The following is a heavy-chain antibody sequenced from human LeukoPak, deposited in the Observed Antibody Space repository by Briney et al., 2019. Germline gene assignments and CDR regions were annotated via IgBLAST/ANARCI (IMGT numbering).Heavy chain of an antibody. CDR2: ISRMSTYR. V-gene: IGHV3-21*06. CDR3: ARDMATATTCYLQH. J-gene: IGHJ1*01. CDR1: GFTFSDYS. Sequence: GGSLRLFCAASGFTFSDYSLNWVRQAPPKGLEWVSSISRMSTYRYYADSVKGRFTISRDNAKNSMCLQMNSLRAQHTAVYYFARDMATATTCYLQHWGQGTLVTVSS. D-gene: IGHD4-17*01.